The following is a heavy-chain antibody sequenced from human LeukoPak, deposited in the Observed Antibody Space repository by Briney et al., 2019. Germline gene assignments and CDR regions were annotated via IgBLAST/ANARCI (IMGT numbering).Heavy chain of an antibody. CDR3: ARENDMTARWFDP. J-gene: IGHJ5*02. CDR1: GYTFTSYD. Sequence: ASVTVSCKASGYTFTSYDINWVRQAPGQGLEWMGWMNPNSGNTGYAQKFQGRVTMTRNTSISTAYMELSSLRSEDTAVYYCARENDMTARWFDPWGQGTLVTVSS. CDR2: MNPNSGNT. V-gene: IGHV1-8*01. D-gene: IGHD1-1*01.